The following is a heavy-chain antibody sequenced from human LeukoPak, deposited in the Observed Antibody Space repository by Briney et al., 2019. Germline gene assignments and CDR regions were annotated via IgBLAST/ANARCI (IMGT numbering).Heavy chain of an antibody. CDR2: IKQDGSEK. J-gene: IGHJ4*02. Sequence: GGSLRLSCAASGFTFSSYWMSWVRQVPGKGLEWVANIKQDGSEKYYVDSVKGRFPISRDNAKNSLYLQMNSLRAEDTAVYYCVRNGHSGNYDLGYFDFWGQGTLVTVSS. D-gene: IGHD4-11*01. CDR1: GFTFSSYW. V-gene: IGHV3-7*01. CDR3: VRNGHSGNYDLGYFDF.